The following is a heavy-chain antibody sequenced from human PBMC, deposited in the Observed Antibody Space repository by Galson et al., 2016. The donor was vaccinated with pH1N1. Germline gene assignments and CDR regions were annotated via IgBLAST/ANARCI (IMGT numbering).Heavy chain of an antibody. CDR2: INPNRGDS. CDR1: GYTFTSFY. V-gene: IGHV1-2*06. CDR3: ARVNTYDSSGYYPFDY. Sequence: SVKVSCKASGYTFTSFYIHWVRQAPGQGLEWMGRINPNRGDSNFAQKFQGRVTMTRDTSISTAYMELNSLRSDDTAVYYCARVNTYDSSGYYPFDYWGQGTQVTVSS. J-gene: IGHJ4*02. D-gene: IGHD3-22*01.